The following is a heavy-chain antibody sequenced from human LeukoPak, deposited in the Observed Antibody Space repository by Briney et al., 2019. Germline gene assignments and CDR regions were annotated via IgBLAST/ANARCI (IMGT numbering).Heavy chain of an antibody. Sequence: EGSLRLTCAASGFTFSSYAMSWVRQAPGKGLEWVSAISGSGGSTYYADSVKGRFTISRDNSKNTLYLQMNSLRAEDTAVYYCAARWTAAIVRHFDYWGQGTLVSVSS. D-gene: IGHD3-16*02. CDR2: ISGSGGST. J-gene: IGHJ4*02. V-gene: IGHV3-23*01. CDR1: GFTFSSYA. CDR3: AARWTAAIVRHFDY.